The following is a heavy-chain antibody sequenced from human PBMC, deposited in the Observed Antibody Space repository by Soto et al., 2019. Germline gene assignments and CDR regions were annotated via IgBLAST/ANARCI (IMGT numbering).Heavy chain of an antibody. Sequence: SETLSLTCTVSGGSISSYYWSWIRQPPGKGLEWIGYIYYSGSTNYNPSLKSRVTISVDTSKNQFSLKLSSVTAADTAVYYCAFFVGTAAATSYSHSLRQAPLVT. D-gene: IGHD2-15*01. CDR3: AFFVGTAAATSYSHS. J-gene: IGHJ4*02. V-gene: IGHV4-59*01. CDR2: IYYSGST. CDR1: GGSISSYY.